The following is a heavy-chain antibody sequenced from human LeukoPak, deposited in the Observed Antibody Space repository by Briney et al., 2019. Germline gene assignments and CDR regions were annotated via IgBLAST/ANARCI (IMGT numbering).Heavy chain of an antibody. V-gene: IGHV4-39*07. CDR2: IFYSGST. J-gene: IGHJ3*02. CDR3: SRSYSFNI. D-gene: IGHD3-10*01. CDR1: SGSISTSNYY. Sequence: SETLSLTCTVSSGSISTSNYYWGWVRQPPGKALEWIGNIFYSGSTYYSPSLKSRVTISLDTSKNQFSLQLNSVTPEDTAVYYCSRSYSFNIWGQGTMVTVSS.